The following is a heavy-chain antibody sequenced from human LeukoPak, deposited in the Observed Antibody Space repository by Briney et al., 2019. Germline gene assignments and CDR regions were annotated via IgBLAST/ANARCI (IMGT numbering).Heavy chain of an antibody. J-gene: IGHJ2*01. CDR3: ARPVAGYWYFDL. D-gene: IGHD6-19*01. CDR1: GGSISSGSYY. CDR2: IYTSGST. V-gene: IGHV4-61*02. Sequence: PSETLSLTCTVSGGSISSGSYYWSWIRQPAGKGLEWIGRIYTSGSTNYNPSLKSRVTISVDTSKNQFSLKLSSVTAADTAVYYCARPVAGYWYFDLWGRGTLVTVSS.